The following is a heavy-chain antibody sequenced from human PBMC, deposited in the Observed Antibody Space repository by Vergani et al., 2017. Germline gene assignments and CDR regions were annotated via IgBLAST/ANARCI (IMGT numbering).Heavy chain of an antibody. D-gene: IGHD6-19*01. J-gene: IGHJ4*02. CDR1: GFTFSSYS. Sequence: EVQLVESGGGLVKPGGSLRLSCAASGFTFSSYSMNWVRQAPGKGLEWVSSISSSSSYRYYADSVKGRFTISRDNAKNSLYLQMNSLRAEDTAVYYCARDRVPLAGTNMDYWGQGTLVTVSS. V-gene: IGHV3-21*01. CDR2: ISSSSSYR. CDR3: ARDRVPLAGTNMDY.